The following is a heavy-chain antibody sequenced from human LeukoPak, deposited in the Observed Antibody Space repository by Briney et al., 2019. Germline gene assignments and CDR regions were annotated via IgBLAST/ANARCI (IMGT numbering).Heavy chain of an antibody. J-gene: IGHJ3*02. V-gene: IGHV3-21*01. CDR3: ARGGATRRKDAFDI. CDR2: INNSSSSK. CDR1: GFTFSSYG. D-gene: IGHD2-15*01. Sequence: GGSLRLSCAASGFTFSSYGMHWVRQAPGKGLEWVSLINNSSSSKYYADSVKGRFTISRDNAKNSLYLQMNSLRAEDTAVYYCARGGATRRKDAFDIWGQGTMVTVSS.